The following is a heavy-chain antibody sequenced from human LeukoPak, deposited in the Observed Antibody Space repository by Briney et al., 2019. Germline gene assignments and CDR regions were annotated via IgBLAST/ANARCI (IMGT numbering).Heavy chain of an antibody. V-gene: IGHV3-30*18. D-gene: IGHD1-26*01. J-gene: IGHJ6*02. CDR2: ISYDGSNK. Sequence: PGGSLRLSCAASGFTFSSYGMHWVRQAPGKGLVWVAVISYDGSNKYYADSVKGRFTISRDNSKNTLYLQMNSLRAGDTAVYYCAKDLGYGMDVWGQGTTVTVSS. CDR1: GFTFSSYG. CDR3: AKDLGYGMDV.